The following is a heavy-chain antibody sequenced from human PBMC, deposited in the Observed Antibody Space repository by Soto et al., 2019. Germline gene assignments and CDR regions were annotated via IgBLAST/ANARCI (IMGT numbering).Heavy chain of an antibody. CDR2: IIPIFGTA. CDR1: GGTFSSYA. Sequence: SVKVSCKASGGTFSSYAISWVRQAPGQGLEWMGGIIPIFGTANYAQKFQGRVTITADESTSTAYMELSSLRSEDTAVYYCARSSSCQNRAFDIWGQGTMVTVSS. CDR3: ARSSSCQNRAFDI. J-gene: IGHJ3*02. D-gene: IGHD6-13*01. V-gene: IGHV1-69*13.